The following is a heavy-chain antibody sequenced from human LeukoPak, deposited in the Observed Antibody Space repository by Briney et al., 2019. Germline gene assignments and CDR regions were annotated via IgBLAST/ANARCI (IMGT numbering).Heavy chain of an antibody. D-gene: IGHD1-14*01. J-gene: IGHJ4*02. CDR3: ARGIRNQLYSDY. CDR1: GYTFTTYD. V-gene: IGHV1-8*01. CDR2: MNPNSGNT. Sequence: ASVKVSCKASGYTFTTYDITWVRQPPGQGLEWMGWMNPNSGNTGYAQKFKDRVTMTSDTSITTAYMELRSLRSEDTAVYYCARGIRNQLYSDYWGQGTLITVSS.